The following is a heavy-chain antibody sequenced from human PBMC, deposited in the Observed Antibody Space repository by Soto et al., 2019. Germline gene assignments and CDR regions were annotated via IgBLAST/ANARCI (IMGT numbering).Heavy chain of an antibody. CDR1: GDSITSNSYF. CDR3: ARWWSGSRQGFDP. J-gene: IGHJ5*02. CDR2: IYYSGST. V-gene: IGHV4-31*03. Sequence: PSETLSLTCTVSGDSITSNSYFWAWIRQPPGKGLEWIGYIYYSGSTYYNPSLKSRVTISVDTSKNTFSLKLSSVTAADTAVYYCARWWSGSRQGFDPWRQGTLVPVSS. D-gene: IGHD3-3*01.